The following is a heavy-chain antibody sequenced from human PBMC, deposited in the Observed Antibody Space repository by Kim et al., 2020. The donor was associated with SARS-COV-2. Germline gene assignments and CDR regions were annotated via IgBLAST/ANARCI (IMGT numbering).Heavy chain of an antibody. Sequence: GESLKISCKGSGYSFTSYWISWVRQMPGKGLEWMGRIDPSDSYTNYSPSFQGHVTISADKSISTAYLQWSSLKASDTAMYYCARHLDTAEGTYGMDGWGQGTTVTVSS. D-gene: IGHD5-18*01. V-gene: IGHV5-10-1*01. CDR3: ARHLDTAEGTYGMDG. CDR2: IDPSDSYT. J-gene: IGHJ6*02. CDR1: GYSFTSYW.